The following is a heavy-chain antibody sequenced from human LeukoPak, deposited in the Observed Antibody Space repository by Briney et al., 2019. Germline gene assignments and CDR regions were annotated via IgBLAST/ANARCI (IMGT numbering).Heavy chain of an antibody. J-gene: IGHJ4*02. Sequence: PGGSLRLSCAASGFTFSSYGMHWVRQAPGKGLEWVAVISYDGSNKYYADSVKGRFTISRDNSKNTLYLQMNSLRAEDTAVYYCAKEGGWYYFDYWGQGTLVTVPS. CDR1: GFTFSSYG. CDR3: AKEGGWYYFDY. V-gene: IGHV3-30*18. CDR2: ISYDGSNK. D-gene: IGHD6-19*01.